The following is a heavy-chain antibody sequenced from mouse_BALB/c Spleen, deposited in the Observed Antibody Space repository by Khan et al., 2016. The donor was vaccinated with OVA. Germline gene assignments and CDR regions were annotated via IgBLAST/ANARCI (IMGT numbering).Heavy chain of an antibody. Sequence: QVRLQQSGAELARPGASVKLSCKASGYIFSSYWMQWVKQRPGQGLEWIGAIYPGDGDTRYTQKFKDKATLTADKSSSTAYMQLSSLASEDSSFYYCARDGRRYAMDYWGQGTSVTVSS. J-gene: IGHJ4*01. V-gene: IGHV1-87*01. D-gene: IGHD1-1*01. CDR3: ARDGRRYAMDY. CDR2: IYPGDGDT. CDR1: GYIFSSYW.